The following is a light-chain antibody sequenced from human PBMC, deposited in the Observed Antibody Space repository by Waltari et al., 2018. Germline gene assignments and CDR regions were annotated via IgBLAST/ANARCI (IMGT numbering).Light chain of an antibody. Sequence: DIQMTQSPSSVSASVGDRVTIACRASQSISTWLAWYQQKPGKAPKLLIYSASSLQSGAPSRCSGSGSGTDITLTISSLQPEDSAIYFCQQAGSLPGFGPGTKLDIK. CDR3: QQAGSLPG. J-gene: IGKJ3*01. CDR2: SAS. V-gene: IGKV1-12*01. CDR1: QSISTW.